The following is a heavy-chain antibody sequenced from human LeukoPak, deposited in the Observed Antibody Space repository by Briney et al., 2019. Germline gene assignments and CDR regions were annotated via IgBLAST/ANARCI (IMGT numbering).Heavy chain of an antibody. V-gene: IGHV3-23*01. CDR2: VGGDDRT. Sequence: GGSLRLSCAASGFTLSGNAMSWVRQAPGRGPEWVSGVGGDDRTHYADSVRGRFTISRDNSMNTVSLDMNRLRVEDTAVYYCAKDLSWWAAADHWGQGALVTVAS. CDR3: AKDLSWWAAADH. CDR1: GFTLSGNA. D-gene: IGHD2-15*01. J-gene: IGHJ1*01.